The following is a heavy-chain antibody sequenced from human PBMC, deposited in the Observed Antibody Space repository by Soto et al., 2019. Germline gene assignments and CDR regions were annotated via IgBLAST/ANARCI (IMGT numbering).Heavy chain of an antibody. CDR2: ISGSGGSM. D-gene: IGHD1-26*01. J-gene: IGHJ6*02. V-gene: IGHV3-23*01. CDR1: GFTFNIYA. Sequence: GGSLRLSCAASGFTFNIYAMSWVRQAPGKGLEWVSIISGSGGSMYYADSVKGRFTISRDNSKNTVYLQMNTLRAEDTAVYYCAKDWGRGGATADYYGLDVWGQGTPVTVSS. CDR3: AKDWGRGGATADYYGLDV.